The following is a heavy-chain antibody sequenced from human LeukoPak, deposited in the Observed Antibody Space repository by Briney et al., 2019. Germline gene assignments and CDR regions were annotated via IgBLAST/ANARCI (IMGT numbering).Heavy chain of an antibody. V-gene: IGHV2-26*01. CDR2: IFSNNEK. CDR3: ARILLETYSSGWANWFDP. J-gene: IGHJ5*02. Sequence: ESGPVLVKPTETLTLTCTVSGFSLSNARMGVGWIRQPPGKALEWLAHIFSNNEKSYSTSLKSRLTISKDTSKSQVVLTMTNMDPVDTATYYCARILLETYSSGWANWFDPWGQGTLVTVSS. CDR1: GFSLSNARMG. D-gene: IGHD6-19*01.